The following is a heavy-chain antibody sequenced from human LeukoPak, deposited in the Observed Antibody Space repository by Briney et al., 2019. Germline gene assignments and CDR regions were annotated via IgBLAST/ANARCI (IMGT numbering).Heavy chain of an antibody. CDR2: MNPNSGNT. V-gene: IGHV1-8*01. Sequence: ASVKVSCKASGYTFTSYDINWVRQATGQGLEWMGWMNPNSGNTGYAQKFQGRVTMTRNTSISTAYMELSSLRSEDTAVYYCARGRVLLWFGALKSYWFDPWGQGTLVTVSS. CDR1: GYTFTSYD. J-gene: IGHJ5*02. CDR3: ARGRVLLWFGALKSYWFDP. D-gene: IGHD3-10*01.